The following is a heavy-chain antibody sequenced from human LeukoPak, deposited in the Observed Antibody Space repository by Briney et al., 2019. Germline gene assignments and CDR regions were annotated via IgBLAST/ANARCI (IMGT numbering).Heavy chain of an antibody. CDR1: GFIFSSYT. V-gene: IGHV3-23*01. CDR3: ARDRSCSGSRCYYDAFDI. CDR2: ISDSGGIT. D-gene: IGHD2-15*01. J-gene: IGHJ3*02. Sequence: PGESLRLSCAASGFIFSSYTVTWVRQAPGKGLEWVSGISDSGGITYYADSVKGRFTISRDNAKNSLYLQMNSLRAEDTAVYYCARDRSCSGSRCYYDAFDIWGQGTMVTVSS.